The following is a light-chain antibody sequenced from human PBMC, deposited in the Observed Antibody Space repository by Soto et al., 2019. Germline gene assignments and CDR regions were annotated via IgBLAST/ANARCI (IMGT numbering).Light chain of an antibody. CDR1: QSVSSN. CDR3: QHYANWPLT. V-gene: IGKV3-15*01. CDR2: GAS. J-gene: IGKJ4*01. Sequence: EKALTQSPVTLSLSPGERATLSCRASQSVSSNLAWYQQRPGQAPRLLIYGASTRASGVPDRFSGSGSGTEFTLTITSLQSEDFAVYYCQHYANWPLTFGGGTKVDIK.